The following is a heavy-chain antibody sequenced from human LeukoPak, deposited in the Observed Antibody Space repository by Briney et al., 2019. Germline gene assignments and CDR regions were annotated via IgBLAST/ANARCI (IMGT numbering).Heavy chain of an antibody. D-gene: IGHD7-27*01. V-gene: IGHV4-39*01. Sequence: SETLSLTCTVSGGSISSSSYYWGWIRQPPGKGLEWIGSIYYSGSTYYNPSLKSRVTISVDTSKNQFSLKLSSVTAADTAVYYCVRNWGPLDYWGQGTLVTVSS. CDR1: GGSISSSSYY. J-gene: IGHJ4*02. CDR3: VRNWGPLDY. CDR2: IYYSGST.